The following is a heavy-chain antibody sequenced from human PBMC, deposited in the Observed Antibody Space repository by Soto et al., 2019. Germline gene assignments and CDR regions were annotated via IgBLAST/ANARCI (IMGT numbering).Heavy chain of an antibody. V-gene: IGHV1-8*01. D-gene: IGHD1-26*01. CDR2: INPNSGNT. CDR1: GYTFTSYD. J-gene: IGHJ4*02. Sequence: EAPAEVSCKASGYTFTSYDMNWVLQATGQGLEWMGGINPNSGNTGYAQKFQGRVTMTRNTSISTAYMELSSLRSEETAVYSCASPLSGSSASAYWGQGTPVPGSP. CDR3: ASPLSGSSASAY.